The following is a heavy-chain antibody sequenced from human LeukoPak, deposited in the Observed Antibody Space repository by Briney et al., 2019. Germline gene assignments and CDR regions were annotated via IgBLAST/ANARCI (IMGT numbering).Heavy chain of an antibody. CDR1: GFSLTSNY. J-gene: IGHJ4*02. D-gene: IGHD6-13*01. V-gene: IGHV1-46*01. Sequence: ASVKLSCEAFGFSLTSNYMHWVRQAPGQGLEWLGLINPRDESTDYPQKLRGRVTVTRDTSTNTVYMQLSGLRSEDTAMYFCAREIAPAGKTFDYWGQGALVTVSS. CDR2: INPRDEST. CDR3: AREIAPAGKTFDY.